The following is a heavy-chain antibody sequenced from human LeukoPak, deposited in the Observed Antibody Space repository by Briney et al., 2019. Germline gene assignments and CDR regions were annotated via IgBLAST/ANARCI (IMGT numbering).Heavy chain of an antibody. CDR2: ISGDGGST. J-gene: IGHJ1*01. D-gene: IGHD6-13*01. V-gene: IGHV3-43*02. CDR1: GFTFSSYS. CDR3: AKDIGQQPFRH. Sequence: PGGSLRLSCAASGFTFSSYSMNWVRQAPGKGLEWVSLISGDGGSTYYADSVKGRFTISRDNSKNSLYLQMNSLRTEDTALYYCAKDIGQQPFRHWGQGTLVTVSS.